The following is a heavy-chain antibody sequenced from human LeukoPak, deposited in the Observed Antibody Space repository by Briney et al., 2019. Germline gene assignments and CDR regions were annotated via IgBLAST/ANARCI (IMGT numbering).Heavy chain of an antibody. J-gene: IGHJ4*02. V-gene: IGHV3-23*01. Sequence: GGSLRLSCAASGFTFSSYAMSWVRQAPGKGLEWVSLINDSGGNTYYADSVKGRFTISRDNSKNTLFLQMNSLRAEDTAVYYCASGWGPMVVSYWGQGTLVTVSS. CDR1: GFTFSSYA. D-gene: IGHD2-8*02. CDR3: ASGWGPMVVSY. CDR2: INDSGGNT.